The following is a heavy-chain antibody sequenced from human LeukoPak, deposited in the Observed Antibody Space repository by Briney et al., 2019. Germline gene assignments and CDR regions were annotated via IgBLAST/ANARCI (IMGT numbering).Heavy chain of an antibody. D-gene: IGHD3-3*01. V-gene: IGHV1-8*03. CDR3: ARSYDFRSGDAFDI. CDR2: MNPNSGNT. CDR1: GYTFTSYD. Sequence: GASVKVSCKASGYTFTSYDINWVRQATGQGLEWMGWMNPNSGNTGYAQKFQGRVTITRNTSISTAYMELSSLRSEDTAVYYCARSYDFRSGDAFDIWGQGTMVTVSS. J-gene: IGHJ3*02.